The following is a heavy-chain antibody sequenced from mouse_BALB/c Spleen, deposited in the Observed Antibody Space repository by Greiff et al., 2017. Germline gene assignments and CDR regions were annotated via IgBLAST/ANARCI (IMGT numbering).Heavy chain of an antibody. Sequence: QVQLKQSGADLAKPGASVKMSCKASGYTFTSYWMHWVHQRPGQGLEWIGYISPSTGYTEYTQKFKDKATLTADKSTSTAFMQLSSLTSEDSAVYYCARGDLRVFDYWGQGTTVTVSA. CDR2: ISPSTGYT. D-gene: IGHD3-3*01. CDR3: ARGDLRVFDY. CDR1: GYTFTSYW. J-gene: IGHJ2*01. V-gene: IGHV1-7*01.